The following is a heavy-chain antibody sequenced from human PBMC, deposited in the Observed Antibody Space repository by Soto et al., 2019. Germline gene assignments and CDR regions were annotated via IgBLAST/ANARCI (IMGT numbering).Heavy chain of an antibody. Sequence: GGSLRLSCAASGFTFSDYYMSWIRQAPGKGLEWVSYISSSGSTIYYADSVKGRFTISRDNAKNSLYLQMNSLRAEDTAVYYCARQNVYYYGSGSYWGFDPWGQGTLVTVSS. D-gene: IGHD3-10*01. CDR2: ISSSGSTI. J-gene: IGHJ5*02. CDR1: GFTFSDYY. CDR3: ARQNVYYYGSGSYWGFDP. V-gene: IGHV3-11*01.